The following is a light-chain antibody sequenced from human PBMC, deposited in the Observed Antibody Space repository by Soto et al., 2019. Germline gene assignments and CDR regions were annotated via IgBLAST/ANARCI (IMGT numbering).Light chain of an antibody. Sequence: QSVLTQPPSASGTPGQRVTISCSGSSSNIGSNYVYWYQQLPGTAPKLLIYRNNQRPSGVPDRFSGSKSGTSASLANSGLRSEDEADYYCAAWDDSLSGLYVFGTGTKATVL. CDR3: AAWDDSLSGLYV. CDR1: SSNIGSNY. CDR2: RNN. V-gene: IGLV1-47*01. J-gene: IGLJ1*01.